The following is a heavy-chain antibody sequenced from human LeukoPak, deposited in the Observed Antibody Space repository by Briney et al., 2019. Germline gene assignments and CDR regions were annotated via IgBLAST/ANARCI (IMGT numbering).Heavy chain of an antibody. CDR2: INTDGSIT. J-gene: IGHJ4*02. CDR3: AHIYYHGSGSYGDY. V-gene: IGHV3-74*01. CDR1: GFTFSSYW. D-gene: IGHD3-10*01. Sequence: GGSLRLSCAASGFTFSSYWMHWVRQAPGKGLVWVSRINTDGSITNYADSVKGRFTISRDNSKNTLSLQMNSLRVEDTAVYYCAHIYYHGSGSYGDYWGQGTLVTVSS.